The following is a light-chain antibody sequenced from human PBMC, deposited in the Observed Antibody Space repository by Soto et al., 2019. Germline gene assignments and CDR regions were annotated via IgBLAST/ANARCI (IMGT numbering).Light chain of an antibody. CDR3: SSYAGSKNLI. J-gene: IGLJ2*01. CDR2: DVS. CDR1: SSDLGGYNY. Sequence: QSALTQPPSASGSPGQSVTISCTGTSSDLGGYNYVSWYQQHPGKAPKLMIYDVSKRPSGVPDRFSGSKSGNTASLTVSGLQADDEANYYCSSYAGSKNLIFGGGTKVTVL. V-gene: IGLV2-8*01.